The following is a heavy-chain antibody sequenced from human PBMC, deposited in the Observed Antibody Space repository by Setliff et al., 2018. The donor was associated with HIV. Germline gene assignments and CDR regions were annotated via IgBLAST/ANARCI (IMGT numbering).Heavy chain of an antibody. CDR1: RFDFNNYW. CDR3: ARKLRPGHGVDV. V-gene: IGHV3-7*01. Sequence: SLRLSRAASRFDFNNYWMCWVRQAPGKGLEWVANIGQDGSEKNYVDSVKGRFTISRDNAKNSMDLQMNSLRAEDTAIYYCARKLRPGHGVDVWGQGTTVTVSS. CDR2: IGQDGSEK. J-gene: IGHJ6*02. D-gene: IGHD3-10*01.